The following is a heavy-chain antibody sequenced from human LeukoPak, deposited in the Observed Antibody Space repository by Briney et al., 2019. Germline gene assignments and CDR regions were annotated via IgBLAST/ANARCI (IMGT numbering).Heavy chain of an antibody. CDR3: AREFGELSSKTLNWFDP. D-gene: IGHD3-10*01. V-gene: IGHV3-30*02. Sequence: GGSLRLSCAASGFTFSSYGMHWVRQAPGKGLEWVAFIRYDGSNKYYADSVKGRFTISRDNSKNTLYLQMNSLRAEDTAVYYCAREFGELSSKTLNWFDPWGQGTLVTVSS. CDR1: GFTFSSYG. J-gene: IGHJ5*02. CDR2: IRYDGSNK.